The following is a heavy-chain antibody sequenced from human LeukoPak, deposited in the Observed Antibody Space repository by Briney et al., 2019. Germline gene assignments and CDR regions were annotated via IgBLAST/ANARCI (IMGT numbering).Heavy chain of an antibody. CDR1: GGSISSGGYY. Sequence: PSETLSLTCTVSGGSISSGGYYWSWIRQHPGKGLEWIGYIYYSGSTNYNPSLKSRVTISVDTSKNQFSLKLSSVTAADTAVYYCARVGGGSYSYFGYWGQGTLVTVSS. J-gene: IGHJ4*02. V-gene: IGHV4-61*08. D-gene: IGHD1-26*01. CDR3: ARVGGGSYSYFGY. CDR2: IYYSGST.